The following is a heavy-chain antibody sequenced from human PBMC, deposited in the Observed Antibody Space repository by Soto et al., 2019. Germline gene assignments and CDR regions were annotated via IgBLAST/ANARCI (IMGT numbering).Heavy chain of an antibody. Sequence: QVYLVQSGAEVKKPGSSVKVSCKALRGTFTNYAFSWVRQAPGQGLEWMGGIMPFFGSGNYAQKFQGRIKLNAGESTSSVYLELTSLRSEDTAVYYWAGDRAGYYSHFVYWGQGTLVTVSS. J-gene: IGHJ4*02. V-gene: IGHV1-69*01. CDR2: IMPFFGSG. CDR1: RGTFTNYA. D-gene: IGHD3-22*01. CDR3: AGDRAGYYSHFVY.